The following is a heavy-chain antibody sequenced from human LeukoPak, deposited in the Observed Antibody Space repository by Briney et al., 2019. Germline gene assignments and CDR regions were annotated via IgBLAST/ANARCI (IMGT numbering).Heavy chain of an antibody. CDR3: ARDLRGGYCSGGSCYPGNY. Sequence: ASVKVSCKASGYTFTSYAMHWVRQAPGQRLEWMGWINAGNGNTKYSQKFRGRVTITRDTSASTAYMELSSLRSEDTAVYYCARDLRGGYCSGGSCYPGNYWGQGTLVTVSS. J-gene: IGHJ4*02. V-gene: IGHV1-3*01. CDR2: INAGNGNT. D-gene: IGHD2-15*01. CDR1: GYTFTSYA.